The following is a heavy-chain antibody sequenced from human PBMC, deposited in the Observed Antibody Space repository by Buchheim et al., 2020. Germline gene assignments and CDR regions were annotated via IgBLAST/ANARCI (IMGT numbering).Heavy chain of an antibody. CDR2: ISYDGSNK. CDR1: GFTFSSYA. Sequence: QVQLVESGGGVVQPGRSLRLSCAASGFTFSSYAMHWVRQAPGKGLEWVAVISYDGSNKYYADSVKGRFTISRDNSKNTLYLQMNSLRAEDTAVYYCARELERWVCSGGSCYSPQGYWGQGTL. J-gene: IGHJ4*02. V-gene: IGHV3-30-3*01. CDR3: ARELERWVCSGGSCYSPQGY. D-gene: IGHD2-15*01.